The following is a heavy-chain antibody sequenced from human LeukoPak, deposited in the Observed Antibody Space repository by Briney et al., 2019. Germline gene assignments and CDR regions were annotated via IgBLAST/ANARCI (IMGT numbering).Heavy chain of an antibody. J-gene: IGHJ4*02. Sequence: GGSLRLSCAASGFTFSSYWMSWVRQAPGKGLEWVGRIKSKTDGGTTDYAAPVKGRFTISRDDSKNTLYLQMNSLKTEDTAVYYCTTERVVGATAVDYWGQGTLVTVSS. CDR1: GFTFSSYW. CDR2: IKSKTDGGTT. V-gene: IGHV3-15*01. D-gene: IGHD1-26*01. CDR3: TTERVVGATAVDY.